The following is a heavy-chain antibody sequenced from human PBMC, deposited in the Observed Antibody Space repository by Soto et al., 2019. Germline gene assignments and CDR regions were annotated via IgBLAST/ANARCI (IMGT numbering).Heavy chain of an antibody. CDR2: LRPDGTDK. V-gene: IGHV3-30*18. CDR3: AKDQPHASFDY. Sequence: QVQLVESGGGVVQPGRSLRLSCAASGFTFSSYGMHWVRQVPGKGLEWVTGLRPDGTDKSYADSVRGRCTISRDNSENTVSLQLNSLRPEDTAVYYCAKDQPHASFDYWGQGVLVTVSS. J-gene: IGHJ4*02. CDR1: GFTFSSYG.